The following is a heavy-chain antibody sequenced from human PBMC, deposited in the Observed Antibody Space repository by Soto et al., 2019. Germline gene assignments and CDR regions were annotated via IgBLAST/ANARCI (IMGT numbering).Heavy chain of an antibody. V-gene: IGHV4-30-4*01. J-gene: IGHJ6*02. CDR2: IYYSGST. CDR3: ARATCSSTSCYLYYYGMDV. Sequence: KTSETLSLTCTVSGGSISSGDYYWSWIRQPPGKGLEWIGYIYYSGSTYYNPSLKSRVTISVDTSKNQFSLKLSSVTAADTAVYYCARATCSSTSCYLYYYGMDVWGQGTTVTVSS. D-gene: IGHD2-2*01. CDR1: GGSISSGDYY.